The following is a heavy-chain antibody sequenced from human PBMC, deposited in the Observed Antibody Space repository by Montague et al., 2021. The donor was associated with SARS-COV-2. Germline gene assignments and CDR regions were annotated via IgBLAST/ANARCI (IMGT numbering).Heavy chain of an antibody. CDR3: ARVAGGYDRDSSAYFDY. Sequence: SETLSLTCAVYGGSFSGYYWSWIRQPPGKGLERIGEINQSGSTNYKPSLTSRVTLSVDTSKKQFSLKLSPLTAADTAVYYCARVAGGYDRDSSAYFDYWGQGTLVTVSS. CDR2: INQSGST. CDR1: GGSFSGYY. D-gene: IGHD3-22*01. J-gene: IGHJ4*02. V-gene: IGHV4-34*01.